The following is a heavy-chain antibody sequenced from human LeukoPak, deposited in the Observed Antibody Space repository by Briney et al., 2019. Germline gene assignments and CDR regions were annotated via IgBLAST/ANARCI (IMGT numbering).Heavy chain of an antibody. V-gene: IGHV3-7*01. Sequence: GGSLRLSCAASGFTFSNYWMSWVRQTPGKGLEWVANIKKDGSEKYYVDSVKVRFTISRDNAKNSLYLQMNSLRAEDTAVYYCARLSTAVPGQDHWGQGTLVTVSS. CDR2: IKKDGSEK. D-gene: IGHD6-19*01. CDR1: GFTFSNYW. J-gene: IGHJ4*02. CDR3: ARLSTAVPGQDH.